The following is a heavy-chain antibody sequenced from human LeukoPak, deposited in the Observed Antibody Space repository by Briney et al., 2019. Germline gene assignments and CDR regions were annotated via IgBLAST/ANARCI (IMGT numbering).Heavy chain of an antibody. CDR3: AKDGLAYCGGDCYGEDYYYYMDV. J-gene: IGHJ6*03. CDR1: GFTFSHYA. D-gene: IGHD2-21*01. V-gene: IGHV3-30-3*01. Sequence: PGGSLRLSCAASGFTFSHYAMHWVRQAPGKGLDWVAVISRDGSTEYYADSVKGRFTISRDNSENTLYLQMNSLRAENTAVYYCAKDGLAYCGGDCYGEDYYYYMDVWGKGTTVTVSS. CDR2: ISRDGSTE.